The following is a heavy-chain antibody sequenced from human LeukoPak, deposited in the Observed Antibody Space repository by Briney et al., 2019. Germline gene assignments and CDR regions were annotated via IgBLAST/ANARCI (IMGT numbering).Heavy chain of an antibody. CDR1: GFTFNSYG. Sequence: GGSLRLSCAVSGFTFNSYGMHWVRRAPGKGLEWVTFIRRDGNNKNYADSVKGRFTISRDDSKNTLYLQMNSLRPEDTAVYYCAKVVSGYCATTSCPPDFWGQGTLVTVSS. J-gene: IGHJ4*02. CDR3: AKVVSGYCATTSCPPDF. V-gene: IGHV3-30*02. CDR2: IRRDGNNK. D-gene: IGHD2-2*01.